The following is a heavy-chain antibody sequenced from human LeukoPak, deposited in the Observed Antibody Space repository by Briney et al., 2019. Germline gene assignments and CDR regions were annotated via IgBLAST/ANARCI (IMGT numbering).Heavy chain of an antibody. D-gene: IGHD3-10*01. V-gene: IGHV5-51*01. CDR1: GYSFTSYW. J-gene: IGHJ3*02. Sequence: GETLKISCKGSGYSFTSYWIGWVRQMPGKGLEWMGIIYSGDSDTRYSPSFQGQVTISADKSISTAYLQWSSLKASDTAMYYCARNYYGSGSFGYAFDIWGQGTMVTVSS. CDR3: ARNYYGSGSFGYAFDI. CDR2: IYSGDSDT.